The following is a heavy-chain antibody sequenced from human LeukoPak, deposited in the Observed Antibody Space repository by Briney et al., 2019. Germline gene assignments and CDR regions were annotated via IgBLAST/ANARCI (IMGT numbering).Heavy chain of an antibody. D-gene: IGHD3-9*01. CDR3: ARAIYDILTGYYTDGFDY. CDR2: IYPGDSDT. Sequence: GESLKISCKGSGYSFTSYWIGWVRQMPGKGLEWMGIIYPGDSDTRYSPSFQGQVTISADKSISTAYLQWSSLKASDTAMYYCARAIYDILTGYYTDGFDYWGQGTLVTVSS. J-gene: IGHJ4*02. CDR1: GYSFTSYW. V-gene: IGHV5-51*01.